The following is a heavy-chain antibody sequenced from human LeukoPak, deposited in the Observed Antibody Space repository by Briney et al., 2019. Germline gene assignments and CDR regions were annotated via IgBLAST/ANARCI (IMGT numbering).Heavy chain of an antibody. CDR2: INPSGGST. D-gene: IGHD5-18*01. V-gene: IGHV1-46*01. Sequence: ASVKVSCKASGYTFTSYYMHWVRQAPGQGLEWMGIINPSGGSTSYAQKFQGRVTMTRDTSTSTVYMELSSLRSEDPAVYYRARAYWGDTAMVPPDYWGQGTLVTVSS. CDR1: GYTFTSYY. CDR3: ARAYWGDTAMVPPDY. J-gene: IGHJ4*02.